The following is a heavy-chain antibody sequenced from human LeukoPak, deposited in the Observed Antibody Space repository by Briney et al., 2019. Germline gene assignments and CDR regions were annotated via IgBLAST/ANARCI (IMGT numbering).Heavy chain of an antibody. J-gene: IGHJ4*02. D-gene: IGHD3-22*01. V-gene: IGHV1-18*01. Sequence: ASVKVSCKASGYTFTSYGISWVRQAPGQGLEWMGWISAYNGNTIYAQKLQGRVTMTTDTSTSTAYMELRSLRSDDTAVYYCASVYYYDSSGSSFDYWGQGTLVTVSS. CDR2: ISAYNGNT. CDR1: GYTFTSYG. CDR3: ASVYYYDSSGSSFDY.